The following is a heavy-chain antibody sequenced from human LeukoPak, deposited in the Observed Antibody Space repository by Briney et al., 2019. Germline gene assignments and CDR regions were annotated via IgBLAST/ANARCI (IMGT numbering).Heavy chain of an antibody. CDR1: GFSFSTYW. CDR2: IKQDGSEK. Sequence: GGSLRLSCAASGFSFSTYWMSGVRQAPGEGLEWVANIKQDGSEKYYVDSVKGRFTISRDNAKNSLYLQMNSLRAEDTAVYYCARAGNWNDGGYFDYWGQGTLVTVSS. CDR3: ARAGNWNDGGYFDY. J-gene: IGHJ4*02. V-gene: IGHV3-7*01. D-gene: IGHD1-20*01.